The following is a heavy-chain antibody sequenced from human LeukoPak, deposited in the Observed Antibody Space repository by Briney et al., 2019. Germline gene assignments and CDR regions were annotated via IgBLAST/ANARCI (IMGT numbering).Heavy chain of an antibody. Sequence: GGSLRLSCAASGFTFRSYAMSWVRQAPGKGLEWVSYISSSSSTIYYADSVKGRFTISRDNAKNSLFLQMSSLRAEDTAVYYCARHSNPGYYFMDVWGQGTPVTVSS. CDR1: GFTFRSYA. J-gene: IGHJ6*02. CDR2: ISSSSSTI. D-gene: IGHD4-11*01. CDR3: ARHSNPGYYFMDV. V-gene: IGHV3-48*04.